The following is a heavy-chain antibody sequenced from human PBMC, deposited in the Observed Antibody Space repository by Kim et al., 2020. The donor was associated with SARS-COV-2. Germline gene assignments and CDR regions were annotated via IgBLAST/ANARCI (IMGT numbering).Heavy chain of an antibody. D-gene: IGHD2-15*01. V-gene: IGHV1-3*01. CDR2: VSGATGNT. J-gene: IGHJ1*01. CDR3: AKERRAGIVFYEH. CDR1: EYTFACCS. Sequence: ASVKVSCKASEYTFACCSIHWMRQAPGQRLEWMGWVSGATGNTRSSQSLEGRVTMTTDTTANTVYMELSSLRSEDTAIYYCAKERRAGIVFYEHWGQGTQATVSP.